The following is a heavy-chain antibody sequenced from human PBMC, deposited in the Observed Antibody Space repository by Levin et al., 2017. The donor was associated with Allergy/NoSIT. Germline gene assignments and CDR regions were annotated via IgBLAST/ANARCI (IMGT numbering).Heavy chain of an antibody. D-gene: IGHD4-17*01. V-gene: IGHV4-59*01. CDR3: ARDVHDYGDYGKVPANWFDP. Sequence: SETLSLTCTVSGGSISSYYWSWIRQPPGKGLEWIGYIYYSGSTNYNPSLKSRVTISVDTSKNQFSLKLSSVTAADTAVYYCARDVHDYGDYGKVPANWFDPWGQGTLVTVSS. CDR2: IYYSGST. J-gene: IGHJ5*02. CDR1: GGSISSYY.